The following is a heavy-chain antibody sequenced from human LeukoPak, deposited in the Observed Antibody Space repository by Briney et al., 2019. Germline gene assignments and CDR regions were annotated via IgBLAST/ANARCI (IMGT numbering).Heavy chain of an antibody. CDR2: ISSSGSTI. Sequence: GGSLRLSCAASGFTFSDYYMSWIRQAPGKGLEWVSYISSSGSTIYYADSVKGRFTISRDNSKNTLYLQMNSLRAEDTALYYCAKPSGDGRYYFDYWGQGTLVTVSS. D-gene: IGHD4-17*01. CDR1: GFTFSDYY. V-gene: IGHV3-11*01. CDR3: AKPSGDGRYYFDY. J-gene: IGHJ4*02.